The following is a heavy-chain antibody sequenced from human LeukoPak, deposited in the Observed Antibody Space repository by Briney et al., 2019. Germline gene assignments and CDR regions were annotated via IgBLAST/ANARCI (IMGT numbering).Heavy chain of an antibody. CDR2: INGSGSST. Sequence: GGSLRLSCAASGFTFSSYAMSWVRQAPGKGLEWVSAINGSGSSTNYADSVKGRFTISRDNSKNTLYLQMNSLRAEDTAVYYCAKARYYDFWSGTAADYWGQGTLVTVSS. V-gene: IGHV3-23*01. J-gene: IGHJ4*02. CDR3: AKARYYDFWSGTAADY. CDR1: GFTFSSYA. D-gene: IGHD3-3*01.